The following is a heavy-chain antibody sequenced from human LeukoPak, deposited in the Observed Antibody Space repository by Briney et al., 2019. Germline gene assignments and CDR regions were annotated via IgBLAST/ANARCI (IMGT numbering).Heavy chain of an antibody. J-gene: IGHJ4*02. CDR2: ISSSGRTI. V-gene: IGHV3-11*04. Sequence: GGSLRLSCAASGFTFSSYAMSWIRQAPGKGLEWVSYISSSGRTIYHADSMKGRFTISRDDAKNSLYLQMNRLRAEDTAVYYCARVPGGSTINFDYWGQGTLVTVSS. D-gene: IGHD2-2*01. CDR3: ARVPGGSTINFDY. CDR1: GFTFSSYA.